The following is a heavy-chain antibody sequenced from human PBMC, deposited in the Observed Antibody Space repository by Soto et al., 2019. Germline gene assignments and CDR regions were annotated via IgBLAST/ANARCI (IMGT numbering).Heavy chain of an antibody. CDR2: IKQDGSEK. CDR3: AGSQSRWYYFDC. Sequence: GGSLRLSCAASGFTFSSYWKSWVRQAPGKGMAWVANIKQDGSEKYYVDSVKGRFTISRDNAKNSLYLQMNSLRAEDTAVYYGAGSQSRWYYFDCWGQGTRGTFSS. CDR1: GFTFSSYW. V-gene: IGHV3-7*01. D-gene: IGHD2-15*01. J-gene: IGHJ4*02.